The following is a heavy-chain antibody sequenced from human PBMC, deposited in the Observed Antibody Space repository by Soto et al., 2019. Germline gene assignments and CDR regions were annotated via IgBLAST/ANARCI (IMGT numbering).Heavy chain of an antibody. V-gene: IGHV4-4*02. D-gene: IGHD6-19*01. J-gene: IGHJ4*02. Sequence: PSETLSLTCAVSGGSISSSNWWSWVRQPPGKGLEWVGEIYHSGSTNYNPSLKSRVTISVDKSKNQFSLTLSSVTAADTAVYYCARDDSSGWEYYFDYWGQGTLVTVSS. CDR2: IYHSGST. CDR1: GGSISSSNW. CDR3: ARDDSSGWEYYFDY.